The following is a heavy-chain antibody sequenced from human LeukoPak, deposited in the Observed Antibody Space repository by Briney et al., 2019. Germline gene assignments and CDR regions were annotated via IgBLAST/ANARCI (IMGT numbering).Heavy chain of an antibody. J-gene: IGHJ4*02. CDR1: GYTFTGYY. CDR3: ARAQSATVGYCSSTSCYYFDY. CDR2: INPNSGGT. V-gene: IGHV1-2*02. D-gene: IGHD2-2*03. Sequence: ASVKVSCKASGYTFTGYYMHWVRQAPGQGLEWMGWINPNSGGTNYAQKFQGRVTMTRDTSISTAYMELSRLRSDDTAVYYCARAQSATVGYCSSTSCYYFDYWGQGTLVTVSS.